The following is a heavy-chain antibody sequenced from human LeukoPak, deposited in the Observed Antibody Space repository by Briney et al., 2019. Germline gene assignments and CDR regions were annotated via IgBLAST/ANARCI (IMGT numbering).Heavy chain of an antibody. J-gene: IGHJ4*02. D-gene: IGHD3-22*01. V-gene: IGHV3-7*05. CDR1: GFTFSTYW. CDR3: ARARYYDSSGHYYYFDY. Sequence: GGSLRLSCAASGFTFSTYWMTWVRQAPGKGLEWVANIKQDGSGKYYVDSVKGRFTISRDNAKNSLYLQMNSLRAEDTAVYYCARARYYDSSGHYYYFDYWGQGTLATVSS. CDR2: IKQDGSGK.